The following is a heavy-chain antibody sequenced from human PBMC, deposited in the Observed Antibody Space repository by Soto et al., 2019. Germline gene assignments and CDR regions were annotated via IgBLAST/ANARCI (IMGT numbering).Heavy chain of an antibody. CDR3: AKDAVSGSRRVPFNYYGMDV. Sequence: QVQLVESGGGVVKPGRSLRLSCAASGFSFSIYGMHWVRQAPGKGLQWVAAISYDGSERYYADSVKGRFTISRDNSNNTLYLQMNSLRAEDTAVYYCAKDAVSGSRRVPFNYYGMDVWGQGTTVTVSS. CDR2: ISYDGSER. J-gene: IGHJ6*02. V-gene: IGHV3-30*18. CDR1: GFSFSIYG. D-gene: IGHD3-10*01.